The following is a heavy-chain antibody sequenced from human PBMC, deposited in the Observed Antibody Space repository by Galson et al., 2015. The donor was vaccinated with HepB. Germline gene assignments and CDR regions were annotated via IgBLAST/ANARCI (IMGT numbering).Heavy chain of an antibody. CDR3: AKGLPTVTPEGYYFDY. D-gene: IGHD4-17*01. J-gene: IGHJ4*02. V-gene: IGHV3-9*01. CDR2: ISWNSGSI. CDR1: GFTFDDYA. Sequence: SLRLSCAASGFTFDDYAMHWVRQAPGKGLEWVSGISWNSGSIGYADSVKGRFTISRDNAKNSLYLQMNSLRAEDTALYYCAKGLPTVTPEGYYFDYWGQGTLVTVSS.